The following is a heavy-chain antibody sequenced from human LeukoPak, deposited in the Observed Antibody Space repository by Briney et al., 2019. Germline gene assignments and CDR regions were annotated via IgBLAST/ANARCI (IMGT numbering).Heavy chain of an antibody. CDR1: GFTFSKYW. D-gene: IGHD2/OR15-2a*01. V-gene: IGHV3-74*01. CDR2: INTYGNST. J-gene: IGHJ3*02. CDR3: ALLLPDAFDI. Sequence: GGSLRLSCAASGFTFSKYWMHWVRQAPGKGLVWVSRINTYGNSTSYADSVRGRFTISRDNAKNTLYLQMNSLRDEDTAVYYCALLLPDAFDIWGQGSMVTVSS.